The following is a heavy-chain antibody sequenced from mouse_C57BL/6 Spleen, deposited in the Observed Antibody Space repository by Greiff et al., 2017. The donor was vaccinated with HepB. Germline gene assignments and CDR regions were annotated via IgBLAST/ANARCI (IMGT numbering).Heavy chain of an antibody. CDR2: ISSGSSTI. D-gene: IGHD2-4*01. Sequence: EVKLMESGGGLVKPGGSLKLSCAASGFTFSDYGMHWVRQAPEKGLEWVAYISSGSSTIYYADTVKGRFTISRDNAKNTLFLQMTSLRSEDTAMYYCARPGLRRGAYWYFDVWGTGTTVTVSS. V-gene: IGHV5-17*01. CDR3: ARPGLRRGAYWYFDV. CDR1: GFTFSDYG. J-gene: IGHJ1*03.